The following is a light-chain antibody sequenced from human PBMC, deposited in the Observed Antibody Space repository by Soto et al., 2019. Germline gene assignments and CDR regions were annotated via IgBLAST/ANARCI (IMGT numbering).Light chain of an antibody. CDR2: GAS. J-gene: IGKJ1*01. V-gene: IGKV3-20*01. Sequence: IVLPQSPGTLSFSPGERATLSCRASQTVSSSYLAWYQQKPGQAPRLLIYGASSRATGIPDRFSGSGSGTDFTLTISRLEPEDFAVYYCQQYGNSPQTFGQGTKVDIK. CDR1: QTVSSSY. CDR3: QQYGNSPQT.